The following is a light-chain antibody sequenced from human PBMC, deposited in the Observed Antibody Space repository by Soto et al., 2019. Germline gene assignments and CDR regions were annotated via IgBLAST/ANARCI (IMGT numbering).Light chain of an antibody. Sequence: QSALTQPPSASGSPGQSVTISCTGTSSDVGGYNYVSWYQQHPGKAPKLMIYEVSKRPSGVPDRFSGSKSGNTASLTVSGLQAEDEADYYCSSYATTSALGFFGTGTKVTVL. CDR2: EVS. J-gene: IGLJ1*01. V-gene: IGLV2-8*01. CDR1: SSDVGGYNY. CDR3: SSYATTSALGF.